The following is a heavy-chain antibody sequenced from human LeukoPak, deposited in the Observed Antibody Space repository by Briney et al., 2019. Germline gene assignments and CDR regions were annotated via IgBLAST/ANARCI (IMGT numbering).Heavy chain of an antibody. CDR3: ARDKGVTAIPGAFDI. CDR2: ISYDGSNK. J-gene: IGHJ3*02. V-gene: IGHV3-30-3*01. Sequence: PGRSLRLSCAASGFTFSSYAMHWVRQAPGKGLEWVAVISYDGSNKYYADSVKGRFTISRDNSKNTLYLQMNSLRAEDTAVYYCARDKGVTAIPGAFDIWGQGTMVTVSS. CDR1: GFTFSSYA. D-gene: IGHD2-21*02.